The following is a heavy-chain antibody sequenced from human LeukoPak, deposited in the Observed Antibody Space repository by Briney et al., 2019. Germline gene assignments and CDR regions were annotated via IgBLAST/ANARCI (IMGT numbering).Heavy chain of an antibody. D-gene: IGHD6-13*01. Sequence: ASVKVSCKASVYTFTSYGISWLRQAPGQGLEWLGWISAYNGNTNYAQKLQGRVTMTTDTSTSTAYMELRSLRSDDTAVYYCARDSYSSIWTDYFDYGGEGTLVTVLS. CDR1: VYTFTSYG. J-gene: IGHJ4*02. CDR2: ISAYNGNT. CDR3: ARDSYSSIWTDYFDY. V-gene: IGHV1-18*01.